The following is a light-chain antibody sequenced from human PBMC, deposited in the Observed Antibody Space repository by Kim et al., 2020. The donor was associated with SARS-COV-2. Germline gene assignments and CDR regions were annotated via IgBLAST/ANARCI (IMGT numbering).Light chain of an antibody. CDR2: GKN. Sequence: SSELTQDPAVSVALGQPVRITCQGDSHRTYYASWYQQKPGHAPVLVIYGKNNRPSGIPDRFSGSSSGNTASLTITGAQAEDEADYYCNSRDSSGNHPFGGGTQLTVL. CDR3: NSRDSSGNHP. J-gene: IGLJ2*01. CDR1: SHRTYY. V-gene: IGLV3-19*01.